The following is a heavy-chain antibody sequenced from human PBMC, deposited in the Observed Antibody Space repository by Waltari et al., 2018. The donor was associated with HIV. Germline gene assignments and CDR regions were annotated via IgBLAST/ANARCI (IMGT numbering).Heavy chain of an antibody. V-gene: IGHV3-33*01. J-gene: IGHJ4*02. CDR2: LWSDRSNK. Sequence: QVKLMDSGGGAVQPGGSLRLSCPASVFIFSSDGIPCVRQVPAKGLEWVAGLWSDRSNKYYSDGVKGRFTIARDNAKNRVYLQMRSRRAEDTAVYYCAREPDSMPGWIDYWGQGTLVTVSS. CDR1: VFIFSSDG. CDR3: AREPDSMPGWIDY. D-gene: IGHD3-22*01.